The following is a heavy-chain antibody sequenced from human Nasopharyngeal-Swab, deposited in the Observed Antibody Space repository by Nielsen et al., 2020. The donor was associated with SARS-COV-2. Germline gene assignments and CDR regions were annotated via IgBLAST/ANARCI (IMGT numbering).Heavy chain of an antibody. CDR2: ISGSGGST. V-gene: IGHV3-23*01. CDR1: GMAFSNYV. J-gene: IGHJ4*02. D-gene: IGHD3-10*01. CDR3: AKASVDYSGSGSYSDY. Sequence: WGGCGMAFSNYVMSWVRQAPGKGLEWVSAISGSGGSTYYADSVKGRFTLSRDNSKNTLYLQMNSLRVEDTAVYYCAKASVDYSGSGSYSDYWGQGTLVTVSS.